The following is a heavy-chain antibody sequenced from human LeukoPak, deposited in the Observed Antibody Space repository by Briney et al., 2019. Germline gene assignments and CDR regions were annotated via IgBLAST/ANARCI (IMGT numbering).Heavy chain of an antibody. V-gene: IGHV3-30*18. CDR3: AKVLVTLYYFDY. J-gene: IGHJ4*02. CDR2: ISYDGSNK. CDR1: GFTFSSYG. D-gene: IGHD2-21*02. Sequence: GGSLRLSCAASGFTFSSYGMHWVRQAPGKGLEWVAVISYDGSNKYYADSVKGRFTISRDNSKNTLYLQMNSLRAEDTAVYYCAKVLVTLYYFDYWGQGTLVTVSS.